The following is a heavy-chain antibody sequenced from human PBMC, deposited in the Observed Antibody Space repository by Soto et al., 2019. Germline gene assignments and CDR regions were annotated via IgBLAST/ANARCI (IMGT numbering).Heavy chain of an antibody. J-gene: IGHJ4*02. CDR3: ASTTRTVTAEGVPHIFDY. D-gene: IGHD4-4*01. V-gene: IGHV4-39*01. CDR2: IYYSGST. CDR1: GGSISSSSYY. Sequence: QLQLQESGPGLVKPSETLSLTCTVSGGSISSSSYYWGWIRQPPGKGLEWIGSIYYSGSTYYNPSLKSRVTISVDTSKNQFSLKLSSVTAADTAVYYCASTTRTVTAEGVPHIFDYWGQGTLVTVSS.